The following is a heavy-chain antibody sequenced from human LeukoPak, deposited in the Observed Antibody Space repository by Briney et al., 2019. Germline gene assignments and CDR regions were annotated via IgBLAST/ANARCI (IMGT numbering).Heavy chain of an antibody. V-gene: IGHV1-24*01. J-gene: IGHJ4*02. CDR2: FDPEDGET. D-gene: IGHD6-13*01. CDR1: GYTLSELS. CDR3: ATAPILSSSWPPPVDY. Sequence: GASVKVSCKVSGYTLSELSMHWVRQAPGKGLEWMGGFDPEDGETIYAQKFQGRVTMTEDTSTDTAYMELSSLRSEDTAVYYCATAPILSSSWPPPVDYWGQGTLVTVSS.